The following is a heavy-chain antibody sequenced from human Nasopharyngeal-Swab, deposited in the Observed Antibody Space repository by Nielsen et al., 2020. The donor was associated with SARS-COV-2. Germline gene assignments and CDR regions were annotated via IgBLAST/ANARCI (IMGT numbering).Heavy chain of an antibody. V-gene: IGHV3-74*01. Sequence: GESLKISCAASGFTFSSYWMHWVRQAPGKGLVWDSRINSDGSSTSYADSVKGRFTISRDNAKNTLYLQMNSLRAEDTAVYYCASIRGYFDYWGQGTLVTVSS. CDR2: INSDGSST. CDR3: ASIRGYFDY. J-gene: IGHJ4*02. CDR1: GFTFSSYW. D-gene: IGHD3-22*01.